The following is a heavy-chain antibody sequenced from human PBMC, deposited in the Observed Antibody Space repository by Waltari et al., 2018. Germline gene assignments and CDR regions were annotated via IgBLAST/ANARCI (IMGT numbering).Heavy chain of an antibody. V-gene: IGHV1-24*01. CDR3: ATDRYCTNGVCYKGYYFDY. J-gene: IGHJ4*02. CDR2: FYPEDGET. D-gene: IGHD2-8*01. CDR1: GYTLTELS. Sequence: QVQLVQSGAEVKKPGASVKVSCKVSGYTLTELSMHWVRQAPGKGLEWMGGFYPEDGETIYAQKFQGRVTITEDTSTDTAYMELSSLRSEDTAVYYCATDRYCTNGVCYKGYYFDYWGQGTLVTVSS.